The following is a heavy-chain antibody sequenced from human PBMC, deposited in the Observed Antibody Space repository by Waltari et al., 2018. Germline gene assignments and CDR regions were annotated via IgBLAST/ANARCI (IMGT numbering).Heavy chain of an antibody. CDR3: ARPGAFVASRGNRFDY. CDR2: INHSGST. J-gene: IGHJ4*02. D-gene: IGHD1-1*01. CDR1: GGSFSGYY. Sequence: QVQLQPWGAGLLKPSETLSLTCAVYGGSFSGYYWRWIRQPPGKGLEWIGEINHSGSTNYNPSLKSRVIISVDTSKNQFSLKLSSVTAADTAVYFCARPGAFVASRGNRFDYWGQGTLVTVSS. V-gene: IGHV4-34*01.